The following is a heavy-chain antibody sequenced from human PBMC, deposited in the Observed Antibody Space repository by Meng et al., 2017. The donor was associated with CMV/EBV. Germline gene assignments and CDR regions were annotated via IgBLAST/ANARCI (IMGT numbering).Heavy chain of an antibody. CDR1: GYTFTSYD. J-gene: IGHJ5*02. Sequence: ASVKVSCKASGYTFTSYDINWVRQATGQGLEWMGWMNPNSGGTNYAQKFQGRVTMTRDTSISTAYMELSRLRSDDTAVYYCARGEVTTSWGQGTLVTVSS. CDR3: ARGEVTTS. CDR2: MNPNSGGT. D-gene: IGHD3-22*01. V-gene: IGHV1-2*02.